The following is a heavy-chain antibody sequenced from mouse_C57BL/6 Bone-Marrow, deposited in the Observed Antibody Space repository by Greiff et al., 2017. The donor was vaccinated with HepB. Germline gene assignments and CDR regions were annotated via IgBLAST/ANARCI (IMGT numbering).Heavy chain of an antibody. V-gene: IGHV1-85*01. Sequence: QVQLKQSGPELVKPGASVKLSCKASGYTFTSYDINWVKQRPGQGLEWIGWIYPRDGSTKYNEKFKGKATLTVDTSSSTAYMELHSLTSEDSAVYFRARPIYYGSRWFAYWGQGTLVTVSA. CDR3: ARPIYYGSRWFAY. J-gene: IGHJ3*01. D-gene: IGHD1-1*01. CDR2: IYPRDGST. CDR1: GYTFTSYD.